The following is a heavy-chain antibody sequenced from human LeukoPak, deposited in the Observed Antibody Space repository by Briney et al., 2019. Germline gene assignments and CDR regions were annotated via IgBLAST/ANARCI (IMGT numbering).Heavy chain of an antibody. J-gene: IGHJ4*02. D-gene: IGHD2-2*01. CDR2: ISYDGSNK. V-gene: IGHV3-30*18. Sequence: GGSLRLSCAASGFTFSSYGMHWVRQAPGKGLEWVAVISYDGSNKYYADSVKGRFTISRDNSKNTLYLQMNSLRAEDTAVYYCAKRSHIVVVPAADYFDYWGQGTLVTVSS. CDR3: AKRSHIVVVPAADYFDY. CDR1: GFTFSSYG.